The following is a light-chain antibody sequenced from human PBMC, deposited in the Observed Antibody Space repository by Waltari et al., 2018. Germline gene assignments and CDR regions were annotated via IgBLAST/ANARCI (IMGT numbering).Light chain of an antibody. Sequence: SAVSVAMGQTVRITCQGDSLRSYYASWYQQRPGQAPILVMYDKNNRPSGVPDRFSGSSSDNTASLTITGAQAEDEASYYCHSRDASGVGGSFGGGTKLTVL. CDR2: DKN. V-gene: IGLV3-19*01. CDR1: SLRSYY. CDR3: HSRDASGVGGS. J-gene: IGLJ2*01.